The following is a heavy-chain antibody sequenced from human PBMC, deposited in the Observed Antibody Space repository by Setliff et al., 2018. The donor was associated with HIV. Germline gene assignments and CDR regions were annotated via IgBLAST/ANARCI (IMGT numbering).Heavy chain of an antibody. J-gene: IGHJ3*02. CDR1: GYSFSSYW. V-gene: IGHV5-51*01. CDR3: ARSGKAVGSAGLGAFDI. Sequence: LKISCTGSGYSFSSYWIGWVRQMPGKGLEWMGIIYPGDSHTRYSPSFQGQVTISVDKSISTAYLQWSSLKASDTAMYYCARSGKAVGSAGLGAFDIWGQGTTVTVSS. CDR2: IYPGDSHT. D-gene: IGHD6-19*01.